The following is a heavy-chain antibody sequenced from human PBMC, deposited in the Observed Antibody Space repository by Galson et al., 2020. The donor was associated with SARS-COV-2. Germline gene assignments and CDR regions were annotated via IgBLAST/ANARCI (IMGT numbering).Heavy chain of an antibody. J-gene: IGHJ6*02. CDR2: IKTETDGATT. CDR3: WVLVIVAVPAANDYVMDV. V-gene: IGHV3-15*01. Sequence: GGSLRLSCAASGFTFRDAWMSWVRQAPGKGLEWVGRIKTETDGATTDYAAPVKGRFTISRDDSKNTLYLQMNSLKTEDTAVYYCWVLVIVAVPAANDYVMDVWGQGTTVTVSS. D-gene: IGHD2-2*01. CDR1: GFTFRDAW.